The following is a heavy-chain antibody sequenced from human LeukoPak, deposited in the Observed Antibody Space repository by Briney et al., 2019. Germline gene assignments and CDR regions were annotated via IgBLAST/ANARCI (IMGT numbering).Heavy chain of an antibody. CDR2: ISYDGSNK. CDR3: AKDGNYGDYGKDY. Sequence: GGSLRLSCAASGFTFSSYGMHWVRQAPGKGLEWVPVISYDGSNKYYADSVKGRFTISRDNSKNTLYLQMNSLRAEDTAVYYCAKDGNYGDYGKDYWGQGTLVTVSS. J-gene: IGHJ4*02. D-gene: IGHD4-17*01. CDR1: GFTFSSYG. V-gene: IGHV3-30*18.